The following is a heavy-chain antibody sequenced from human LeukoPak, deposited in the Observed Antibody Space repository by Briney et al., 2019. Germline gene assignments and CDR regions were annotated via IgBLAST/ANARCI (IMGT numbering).Heavy chain of an antibody. J-gene: IGHJ6*03. CDR1: GGSIGSSNW. CDR2: IYYSGST. D-gene: IGHD6-13*01. V-gene: IGHV4-39*01. Sequence: SGTLSLTCAVSGGSIGSSNWWGWIRQPPGKGLEWIGSIYYSGSTYYNPSLKSRVTISVDTSKNQFSLKLSSVTAADTAVYYCARHIGYSTVRYYYYYMDVWGKGTTVTVSS. CDR3: ARHIGYSTVRYYYYYMDV.